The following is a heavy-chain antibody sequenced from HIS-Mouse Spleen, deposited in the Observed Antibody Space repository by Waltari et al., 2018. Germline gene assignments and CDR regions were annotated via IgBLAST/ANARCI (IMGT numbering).Heavy chain of an antibody. J-gene: IGHJ2*01. CDR3: AREIPYSSSWYDWYFDL. V-gene: IGHV4-39*07. CDR1: GGSISSSSYY. Sequence: QLQLQESGPGLVKPSETLSLTCTVSGGSISSSSYYWGWIRQPPGKGLEWIGSMYYIGCTYYIPSLRSRVTISVDTSKNQFSLKLSSVTAADTAVYYCAREIPYSSSWYDWYFDLWGRGTLVTVSS. CDR2: MYYIGCT. D-gene: IGHD6-13*01.